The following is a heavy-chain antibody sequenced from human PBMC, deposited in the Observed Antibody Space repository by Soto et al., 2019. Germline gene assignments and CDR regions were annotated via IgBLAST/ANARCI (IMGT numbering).Heavy chain of an antibody. D-gene: IGHD1-26*01. CDR1: GYPFTSYG. CDR3: ARDYSGSFRFDP. J-gene: IGHJ5*02. V-gene: IGHV1-18*01. Sequence: ASVKVSCKSSGYPFTSYGISWVRQAPGQGLEWMGWISAYNGNTNYAQKLQGRVTMTTDTSTSTAYMELRSLRSDDTAVYYCARDYSGSFRFDPWGQGTLVTVSS. CDR2: ISAYNGNT.